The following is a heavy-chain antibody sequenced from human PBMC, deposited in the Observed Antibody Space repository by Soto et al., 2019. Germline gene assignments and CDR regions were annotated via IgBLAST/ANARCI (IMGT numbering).Heavy chain of an antibody. CDR3: AKDAGAAADKYYYYGMDV. CDR2: ISSSGSTI. Sequence: LRLSCAASGFTFSSYEMNWVRQAPGKGLEWVSYISSSGSTIYYADSVKGRFTISRDNAKNSLYLQMNSLRAEDTAVYYCAKDAGAAADKYYYYGMDVWGQGTTVTVSS. D-gene: IGHD6-13*01. CDR1: GFTFSSYE. J-gene: IGHJ6*02. V-gene: IGHV3-48*03.